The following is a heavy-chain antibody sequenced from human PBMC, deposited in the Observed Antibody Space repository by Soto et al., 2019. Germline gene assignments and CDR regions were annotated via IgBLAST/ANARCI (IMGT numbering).Heavy chain of an antibody. D-gene: IGHD2-2*02. V-gene: IGHV3-30-3*01. CDR1: GFTFSSYA. CDR2: ISYDGSNK. J-gene: IGHJ6*02. CDR3: ARDPCSSTSCYTTMDYYYYGMDV. Sequence: GGSLRLSCAASGFTFSSYAMHWVRQAPGKGLEWVAVISYDGSNKYYADSVKGRFTISRDNSKNTLYLQMNSLRAEDTAVYYCARDPCSSTSCYTTMDYYYYGMDVWGQGTTVTVS.